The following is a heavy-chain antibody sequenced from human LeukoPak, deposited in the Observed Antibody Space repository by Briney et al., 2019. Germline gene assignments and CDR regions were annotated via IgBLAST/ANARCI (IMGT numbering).Heavy chain of an antibody. V-gene: IGHV3-11*01. CDR1: GFTFNNYV. Sequence: GGSLRLSCAASGFTFNNYVMTWVRQAPGKGLEWVSYISSSGSTIYYADSVKGRFTISRDNAKNSLYLQMNSLRAEDTAVYYCARSSYYYDSSGYSPDAFDIWGQGTMVTVSS. CDR3: ARSSYYYDSSGYSPDAFDI. CDR2: ISSSGSTI. J-gene: IGHJ3*02. D-gene: IGHD3-22*01.